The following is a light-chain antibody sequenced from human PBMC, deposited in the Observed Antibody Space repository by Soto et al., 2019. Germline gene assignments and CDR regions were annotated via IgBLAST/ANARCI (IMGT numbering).Light chain of an antibody. J-gene: IGKJ1*01. V-gene: IGKV2-28*01. Sequence: IVMTQSPLSLSVTPGEPASISCRSSQSLLHNNGYNYLDWYLQKPGQSPQLLIYLGSNRASVGPHRFSGSGSVTDFTLKNSRVEAEDVGVDYCMQGQHMWTYGQGTKVEIK. CDR2: LGS. CDR3: MQGQHMWT. CDR1: QSLLHNNGYNY.